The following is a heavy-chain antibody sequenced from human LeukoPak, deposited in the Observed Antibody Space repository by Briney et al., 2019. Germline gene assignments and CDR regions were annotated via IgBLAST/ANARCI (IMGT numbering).Heavy chain of an antibody. J-gene: IGHJ4*02. CDR2: IGAGGTFT. V-gene: IGHV3-23*01. Sequence: PGGSLRLSCTASGFTFSSYAMNWVRQAPGKGLEWVSGIGAGGTFTYYADSVKGRFTISRDNSRNTLYLQMDSLRAEDTAVYYCARVHSSSWAYFDNWGQGTLVTVSS. CDR3: ARVHSSSWAYFDN. CDR1: GFTFSSYA. D-gene: IGHD6-13*01.